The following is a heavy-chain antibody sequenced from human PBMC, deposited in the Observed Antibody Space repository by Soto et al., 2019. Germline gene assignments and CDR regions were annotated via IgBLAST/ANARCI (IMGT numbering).Heavy chain of an antibody. D-gene: IGHD6-6*01. V-gene: IGHV3-30-3*01. J-gene: IGHJ6*02. Sequence: AGSLRLSCAASGFTFSSYAMHWVRQAPGKGLEWVAVISYDGSNKYYADSVKGRFTISRDNSKNTLYLQMNSLRAEDTAVYYCARVWVAARPRDYYYYGMDVWGQGTTVTVSS. CDR1: GFTFSSYA. CDR3: ARVWVAARPRDYYYYGMDV. CDR2: ISYDGSNK.